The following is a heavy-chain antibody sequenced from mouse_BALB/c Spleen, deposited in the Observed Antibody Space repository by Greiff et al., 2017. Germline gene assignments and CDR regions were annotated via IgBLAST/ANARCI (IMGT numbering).Heavy chain of an antibody. V-gene: IGHV6-6*02. Sequence: EVKLVESGGGLVQPGGSMKLSCVASGFTFSNYWMNWVRQSPEKGLEWVAEIRLKSNNYATHYAESVKGRFTISRDDSKSSVYLQMNNLRAEDTGIYYCTRRGDDGYSQFAYWGQGTLVTVSA. J-gene: IGHJ3*01. CDR1: GFTFSNYW. CDR3: TRRGDDGYSQFAY. CDR2: IRLKSNNYAT. D-gene: IGHD2-3*01.